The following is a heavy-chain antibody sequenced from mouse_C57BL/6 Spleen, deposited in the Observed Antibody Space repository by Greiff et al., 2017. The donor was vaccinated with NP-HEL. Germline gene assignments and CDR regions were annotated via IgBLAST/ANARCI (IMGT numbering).Heavy chain of an antibody. V-gene: IGHV1-80*01. J-gene: IGHJ2*01. CDR2: IYPGDGDT. CDR3: ARSGITTVVAHFDY. D-gene: IGHD1-1*01. Sequence: VQLQQSGAELVKPGASVKISCKASGYAFSSYWMNWVKQRPGKGLEWIGQIYPGDGDTNYNGKFKGKATRTADKSSSTAYMQLSSLTSEDSAVYFCARSGITTVVAHFDYWGQCTTLTVSS. CDR1: GYAFSSYW.